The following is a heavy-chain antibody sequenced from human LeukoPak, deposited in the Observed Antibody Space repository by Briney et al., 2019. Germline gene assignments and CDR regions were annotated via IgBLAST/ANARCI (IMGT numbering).Heavy chain of an antibody. Sequence: KPSETLSLTCTVSGGSISSYYWSWIRQPAGKGLEWIRRIYTSGSTNYNPSLKSRVTMSVDTSKNQFSLKLSSVTAADTAVYYCARVDLWAAGAPGDYWGQGTLVTVSS. CDR1: GGSISSYY. CDR2: IYTSGST. J-gene: IGHJ4*02. CDR3: ARVDLWAAGAPGDY. D-gene: IGHD3-3*01. V-gene: IGHV4-4*07.